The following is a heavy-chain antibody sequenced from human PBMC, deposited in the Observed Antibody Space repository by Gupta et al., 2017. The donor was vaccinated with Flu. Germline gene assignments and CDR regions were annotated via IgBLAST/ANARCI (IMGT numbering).Heavy chain of an antibody. V-gene: IGHV4-39*01. Sequence: EWIGSIYYSGSTYYNPSLKSRVTISVDTSKNQFSLKLSSVTAADTAVYYCARHFPSIPSHIVVVPAANGMDVWGQGTTVTVSS. D-gene: IGHD2-2*01. CDR3: ARHFPSIPSHIVVVPAANGMDV. CDR2: IYYSGST. J-gene: IGHJ6*02.